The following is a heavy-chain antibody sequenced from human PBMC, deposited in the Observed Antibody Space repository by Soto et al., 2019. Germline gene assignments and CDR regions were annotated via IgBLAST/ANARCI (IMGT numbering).Heavy chain of an antibody. J-gene: IGHJ6*02. CDR1: GYTFTNYY. CDR2: ISAYNGNT. D-gene: IGHD1-26*01. Sequence: ASVKVSCKASGYTFTNYYMRWVRQAPGQGLEWMGWISAYNGNTSYAQKLQGRVTMTTDTSTSTAYMELRSLRSDDTAVYYCAGAHSGSSTDSGYYYYYGMDVWGQGTTVTVSS. V-gene: IGHV1-18*04. CDR3: AGAHSGSSTDSGYYYYYGMDV.